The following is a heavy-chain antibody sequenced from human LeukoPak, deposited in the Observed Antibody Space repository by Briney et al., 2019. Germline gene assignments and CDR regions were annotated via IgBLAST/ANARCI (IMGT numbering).Heavy chain of an antibody. J-gene: IGHJ4*02. CDR3: ARDRNLYSRSFAS. Sequence: ASVKVSCKASGYTFSGDHMHWVRQAPGQGPEWMGRINPSSGATHFAQNFQGRVTMTRDTSISTAYMELSRLTSDDTAVYYCARDRNLYSRSFASWGLGTLVTVSS. CDR1: GYTFSGDH. V-gene: IGHV1-2*06. CDR2: INPSSGAT. D-gene: IGHD1-26*01.